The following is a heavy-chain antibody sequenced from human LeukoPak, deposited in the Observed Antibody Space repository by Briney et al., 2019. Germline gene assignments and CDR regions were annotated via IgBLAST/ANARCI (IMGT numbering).Heavy chain of an antibody. J-gene: IGHJ4*02. CDR2: INPNSGGT. Sequence: ASVKVSCKASGYTFTGYYMHWVRRAPGQGLEWMGWINPNSGGTNYAQKFQGRVTMTRDTSISTAYMELSRLRSDDTAVYYCARVYGSGHYNFDYWGQGTLVTVSS. V-gene: IGHV1-2*02. CDR1: GYTFTGYY. D-gene: IGHD3-10*01. CDR3: ARVYGSGHYNFDY.